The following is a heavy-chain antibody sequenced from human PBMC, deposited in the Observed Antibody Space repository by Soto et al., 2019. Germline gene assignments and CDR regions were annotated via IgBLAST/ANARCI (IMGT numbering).Heavy chain of an antibody. D-gene: IGHD3-9*01. J-gene: IGHJ6*02. CDR2: LYWDDDT. CDR3: AQMDFDLYGMDV. V-gene: IGHV2-5*02. Sequence: QITLTESGPSLVKPTQTLTLTCTFSGISLTNSAVGVSWNRQPPGKALDSLAVLYWDDDTHFSTSQKSRLTITKDTSKNQVVPTMTNMDSVDTATYFLAQMDFDLYGMDVWCQGTTVIVSS. CDR1: GISLTNSAVG.